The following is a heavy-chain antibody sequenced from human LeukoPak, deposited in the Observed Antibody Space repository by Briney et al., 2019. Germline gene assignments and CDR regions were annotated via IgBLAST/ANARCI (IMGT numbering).Heavy chain of an antibody. Sequence: PGGSLRLCCAASGFTFNTNDMSWVRQAPGKGLEWVSAISGRTGGTYYADSVKGRFTISRDNSKSTLYLQMDSLRAEDTAVYYCAKCGNSGCHLIDYWGQGTLVTVSS. J-gene: IGHJ4*02. V-gene: IGHV3-23*01. CDR2: ISGRTGGT. CDR1: GFTFNTND. D-gene: IGHD5-12*01. CDR3: AKCGNSGCHLIDY.